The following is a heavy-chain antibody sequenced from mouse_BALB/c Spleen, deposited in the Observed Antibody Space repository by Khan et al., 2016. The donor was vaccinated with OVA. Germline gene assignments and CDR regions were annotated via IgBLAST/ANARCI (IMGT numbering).Heavy chain of an antibody. Sequence: EVELVESGGGLVQPGGSRKLSCAASGFTFSRFGMHWVRQAPEKGLEWVAYISSGSSSIYYADTVKGRFTISRDNPKNTLFLQMTSLRSEDTAVYYGARDSNFDYWGQGTTLTVSS. CDR1: GFTFSRFG. J-gene: IGHJ2*01. CDR2: ISSGSSSI. CDR3: ARDSNFDY. V-gene: IGHV5-17*02.